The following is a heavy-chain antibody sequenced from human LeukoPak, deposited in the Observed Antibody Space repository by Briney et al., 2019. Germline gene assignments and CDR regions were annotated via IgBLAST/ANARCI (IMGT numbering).Heavy chain of an antibody. CDR3: ASTFPYCSDDDCAL. Sequence: GGSLRLSCAVSGITLSNYGMSWVRQAPGKGLEWVTGVSDSGGRTNYADSVKGRFTISRDNSRNTLYLQMNSLRAEDTAVYYCASTFPYCSDDDCALGGQGTLVTVSS. V-gene: IGHV3-23*01. CDR2: VSDSGGRT. CDR1: GITLSNYG. D-gene: IGHD2-15*01. J-gene: IGHJ1*01.